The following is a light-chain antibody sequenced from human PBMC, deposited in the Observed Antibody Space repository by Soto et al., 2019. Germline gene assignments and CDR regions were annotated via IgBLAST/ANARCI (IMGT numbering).Light chain of an antibody. V-gene: IGLV4-69*01. CDR3: QTWGTGMA. CDR2: LNSDGSH. CDR1: SGHSTYA. Sequence: QSVLTQSPSASASLGASVKLTCTLSSGHSTYAIAWHQQQPEKGPRYLMKLNSDGSHSRGGGIPDRFSGSSSGAERYLTISGLQSEDEADYYCQTWGTGMAFGGGTKLTVL. J-gene: IGLJ2*01.